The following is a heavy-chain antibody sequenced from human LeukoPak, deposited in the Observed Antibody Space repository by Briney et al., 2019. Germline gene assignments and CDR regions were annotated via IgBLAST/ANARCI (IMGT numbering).Heavy chain of an antibody. Sequence: PGGSLRLSCVASEFTFSNYWIHWVRQPPGKGLVWVSRIRYDGIVTNYADSVEGRFTISRDNAKNTVHLQMNSLRDDDTAVYYCARANPVDFNLWGRGTLVTVSS. J-gene: IGHJ2*01. CDR1: EFTFSNYW. CDR3: ARANPVDFNL. V-gene: IGHV3-74*01. CDR2: IRYDGIVT. D-gene: IGHD1-14*01.